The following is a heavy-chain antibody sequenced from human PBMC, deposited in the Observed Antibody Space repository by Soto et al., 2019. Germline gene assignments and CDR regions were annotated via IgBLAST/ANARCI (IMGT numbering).Heavy chain of an antibody. J-gene: IGHJ4*02. Sequence: SETLYIPCTGSGRSISRYYWSWIRQPPGKGLGWSGYIYYSGSPNYNPSLKSRVAISVDTSKNQFSLKLSSVTAADTAVYYCAREWDYWGQGTLVTVSS. V-gene: IGHV4-59*01. CDR2: IYYSGSP. CDR1: GRSISRYY. CDR3: AREWDY.